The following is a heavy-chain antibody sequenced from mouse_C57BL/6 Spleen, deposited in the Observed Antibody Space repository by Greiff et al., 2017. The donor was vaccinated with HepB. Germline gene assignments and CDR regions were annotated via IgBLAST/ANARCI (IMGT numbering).Heavy chain of an antibody. J-gene: IGHJ3*01. V-gene: IGHV3-6*01. CDR2: ISYDGSN. CDR3: ARGGSSYVGFAY. Sequence: EVQLQESGPGLVKPSQSLSLTCSVTGYSITSGYYWNWIRQFPGNKLEWMGYISYDGSNNYNPSLKNRISITRDTSKNQFFLKLNSVTTEDTATYYCARGGSSYVGFAYWGQGTLVTVSA. D-gene: IGHD1-1*01. CDR1: GYSITSGYY.